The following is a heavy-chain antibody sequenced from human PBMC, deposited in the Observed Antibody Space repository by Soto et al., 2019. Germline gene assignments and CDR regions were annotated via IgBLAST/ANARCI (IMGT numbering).Heavy chain of an antibody. CDR3: AHTLDYSLQCFFDY. Sequence: QITLKESGPTLVKPTQTLTLTCTFSGFSLSTSGVGVGWIRQPPGKALEWLALIYWDDDKRYSPSLKTRLTITKDTSKNQVSLTMTNLDAVYTATYYCAHTLDYSLQCFFDYWGQGILVTVSS. J-gene: IGHJ4*02. D-gene: IGHD2-21*01. V-gene: IGHV2-5*02. CDR2: IYWDDDK. CDR1: GFSLSTSGVG.